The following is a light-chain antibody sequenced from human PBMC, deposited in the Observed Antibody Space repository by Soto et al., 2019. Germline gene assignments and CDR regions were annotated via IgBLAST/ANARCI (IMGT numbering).Light chain of an antibody. Sequence: QSVLTQSPSASASLGASVKLTCTLSRGHSSYAIAWHQQQPEKGPRYLMKLKSDGSHNKGDGIPDRFSGSSSGAERYLTISRLQSEDEADYYCQTWATGVIFGGGTQLTVL. CDR3: QTWATGVI. J-gene: IGLJ2*01. V-gene: IGLV4-69*01. CDR1: RGHSSYA. CDR2: LKSDGSH.